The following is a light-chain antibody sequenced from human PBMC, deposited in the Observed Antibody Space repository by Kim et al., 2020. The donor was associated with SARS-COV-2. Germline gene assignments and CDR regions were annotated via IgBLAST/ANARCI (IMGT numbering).Light chain of an antibody. V-gene: IGKV3-15*01. CDR2: DAS. CDR3: HQYNTWPLT. J-gene: IGKJ4*01. Sequence: VPQGERPTLSWRASQSVGNDLAWYQQKPGQPPRLLIYDASTRATGIPARFSGSGSGTEFTVTITSLQYDDFAVYYCHQYNTWPLTFGGGTKVDIK. CDR1: QSVGND.